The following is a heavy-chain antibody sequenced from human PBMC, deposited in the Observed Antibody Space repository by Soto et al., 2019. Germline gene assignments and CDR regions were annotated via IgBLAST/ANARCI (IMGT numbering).Heavy chain of an antibody. J-gene: IGHJ6*02. CDR3: ARDFNYVHPGIAVAGTLIGYGMDV. CDR1: GFTFSSYA. CDR2: ISYDGSNK. D-gene: IGHD6-19*01. V-gene: IGHV3-30-3*01. Sequence: PGGSLRLSCAASGFTFSSYAMHWVRQAPGKGLEWVAVISYDGSNKYYADSVKGRFTISRDNSKNTLYLQMNSLRAEDTAVYYCARDFNYVHPGIAVAGTLIGYGMDVWGQGTTVTVSS.